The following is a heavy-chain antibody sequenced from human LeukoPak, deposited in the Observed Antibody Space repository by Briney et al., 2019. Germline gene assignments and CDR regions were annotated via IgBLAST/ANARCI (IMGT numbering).Heavy chain of an antibody. J-gene: IGHJ4*02. CDR1: GGSFSGYY. CDR3: ARHIVVVTAIRYFDY. V-gene: IGHV4-34*01. Sequence: SETLSLTCAVYGGSFSGYYWSWIRQPPGKGLEWIGSIYYSGSTYYNPSLKSRVTISVDTSKNQFSLKLSSVTAADTAVYYCARHIVVVTAIRYFDYWGQGTLVTVSS. CDR2: IYYSGST. D-gene: IGHD2-21*02.